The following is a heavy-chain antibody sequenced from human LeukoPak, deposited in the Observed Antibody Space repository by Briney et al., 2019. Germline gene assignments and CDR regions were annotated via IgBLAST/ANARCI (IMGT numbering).Heavy chain of an antibody. CDR2: IYYSGST. J-gene: IGHJ4*02. D-gene: IGHD5-12*01. Sequence: PSETLSLTCTASGGSISSTSFYWGWIRQPPEKGLEWIGSIYYSGSTYYNPSLKSRVTISVDTSKNQFSLKLSSVTAADTAVYYCARSKWLPSPFDYWGQGTLVTVSS. CDR3: ARSKWLPSPFDY. CDR1: GGSISSTSFY. V-gene: IGHV4-39*01.